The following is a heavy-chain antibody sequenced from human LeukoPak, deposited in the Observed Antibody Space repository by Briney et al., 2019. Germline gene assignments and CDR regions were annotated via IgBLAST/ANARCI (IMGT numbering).Heavy chain of an antibody. CDR1: GYTFTSYY. CDR3: AREGFVPQYYYYGMDV. V-gene: IGHV1-2*04. D-gene: IGHD3-16*01. J-gene: IGHJ6*02. Sequence: ASVKVSCKASGYTFTSYYMHWVRQAPGQGLEWMGWINPNSGGTNYAQKFQGWVTMTRDTSISTAYMELSRLRSDDTAVYYCAREGFVPQYYYYGMDVWGQGTTVTVSS. CDR2: INPNSGGT.